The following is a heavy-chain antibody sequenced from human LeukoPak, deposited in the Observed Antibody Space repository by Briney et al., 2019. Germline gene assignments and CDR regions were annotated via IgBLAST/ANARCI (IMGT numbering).Heavy chain of an antibody. CDR2: INAGNGNA. J-gene: IGHJ3*02. CDR3: ARDGGYSYGDAFDI. CDR1: GYTFTSYA. V-gene: IGHV1-3*01. D-gene: IGHD5-18*01. Sequence: GASVKVSCKASGYTFTSYAMHWVRQAPGQRLEWMGWINAGNGNAKYSQKFQGRVTITRDTSASTAYMELSSLRSGDTAVYYCARDGGYSYGDAFDIWGQGTMVTVSS.